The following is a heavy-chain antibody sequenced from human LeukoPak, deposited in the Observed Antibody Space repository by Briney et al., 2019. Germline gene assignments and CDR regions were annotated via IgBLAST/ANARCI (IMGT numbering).Heavy chain of an antibody. CDR1: GYTFTGYY. Sequence: GASVKVSCKASGYTFTGYYMHWVRQAPGQGLEWMGWINPNSGGTNYAQKFQGRVTMTRDTSISTAYMELSRLRSDDTAVYYCARDFQYCSSTSCHMAFDPWGQGTLVTVSS. V-gene: IGHV1-2*02. CDR2: INPNSGGT. D-gene: IGHD2-2*02. J-gene: IGHJ5*02. CDR3: ARDFQYCSSTSCHMAFDP.